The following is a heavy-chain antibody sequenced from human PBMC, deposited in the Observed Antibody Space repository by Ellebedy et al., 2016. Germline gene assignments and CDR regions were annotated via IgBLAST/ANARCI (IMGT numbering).Heavy chain of an antibody. CDR1: GFTFSSYW. CDR2: ISSSSSYI. Sequence: GGSLRLSCAASGFTFSSYWMSWVRQAPGKGLEWVSSISSSSSYIYYADSVKGRFTISRDNAKNSLYLQMNSLRAEDTAVYYCARWDCSGGTCYSGYWGQGTLVTVSS. CDR3: ARWDCSGGTCYSGY. V-gene: IGHV3-21*01. D-gene: IGHD2-15*01. J-gene: IGHJ4*02.